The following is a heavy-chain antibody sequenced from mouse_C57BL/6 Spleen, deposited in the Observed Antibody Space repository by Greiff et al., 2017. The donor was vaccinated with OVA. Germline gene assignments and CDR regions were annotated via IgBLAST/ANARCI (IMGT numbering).Heavy chain of an antibody. Sequence: QVQLKQSGPELVKPGASVKISCKASGYAFSSSWMNWVKQRPGQGLEWIGRIYPGDGDTNYNGKFKGKATLTADKSSSTAYMQLSSLTSEDSAVYCGARSADYGNSLFAYWGQGTLVTVSA. CDR3: ARSADYGNSLFAY. CDR2: IYPGDGDT. CDR1: GYAFSSSW. D-gene: IGHD2-1*01. V-gene: IGHV1-82*01. J-gene: IGHJ3*01.